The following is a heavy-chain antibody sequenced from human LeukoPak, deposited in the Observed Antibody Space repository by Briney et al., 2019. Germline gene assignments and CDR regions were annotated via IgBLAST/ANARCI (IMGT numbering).Heavy chain of an antibody. Sequence: GGSLRLSCAASGFTFSRDGMHWVRQAPGKGLEWGAVISNDETNKYYTDSVRGRFTISRDNSKNMVYLQMNSLRVEDTAVYYCAKEGQRGSYGVYDDYHWGQGTLVTVSS. CDR3: AKEGQRGSYGVYDDYH. V-gene: IGHV3-30*18. D-gene: IGHD5/OR15-5a*01. CDR1: GFTFSRDG. J-gene: IGHJ5*02. CDR2: ISNDETNK.